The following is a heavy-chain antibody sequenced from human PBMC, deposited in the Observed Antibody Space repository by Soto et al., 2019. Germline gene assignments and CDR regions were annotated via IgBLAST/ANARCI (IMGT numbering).Heavy chain of an antibody. D-gene: IGHD4-4*01. CDR1: GYTFTSYG. CDR3: AREGPTPNWFDP. Sequence: ASVKVSCKASGYTFTSYGISWVRQAPGQGLEWMGWISAYNGNTNYAQKFQGRVTITTDTSTSTAYMELSSLRSEDTAVYYCAREGPTPNWFDPWGQGTLVTVSS. V-gene: IGHV1-18*01. J-gene: IGHJ5*02. CDR2: ISAYNGNT.